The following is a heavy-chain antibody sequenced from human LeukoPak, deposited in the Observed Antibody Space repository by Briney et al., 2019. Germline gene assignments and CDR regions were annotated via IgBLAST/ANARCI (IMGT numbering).Heavy chain of an antibody. J-gene: IGHJ6*02. D-gene: IGHD5-18*01. CDR2: ISYDGSNK. CDR3: ARGIQLWSHYYYYGMDV. V-gene: IGHV3-30-3*01. Sequence: GRSLRLSCAASGFTFSSYAMHWVRQAPGKGLEWVAVISYDGSNKYYADSVKGRFTISRDNSKNTLYLQMNSLRAEDTAVYYCARGIQLWSHYYYYGMDVWGQGTTVIVSS. CDR1: GFTFSSYA.